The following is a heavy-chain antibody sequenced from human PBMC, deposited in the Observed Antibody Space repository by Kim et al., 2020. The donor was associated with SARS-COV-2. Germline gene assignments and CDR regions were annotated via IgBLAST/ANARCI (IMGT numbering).Heavy chain of an antibody. CDR1: GFTFSSYG. V-gene: IGHV3-30*18. CDR3: AKSGWAAEYFQH. Sequence: GGSLRLSCAASGFTFSSYGMHWVRQAPGKGLEWVAVISYDGSNKYYADSVKGRFTISRDNSKNTLYLQMNSLRAEDTAVYYCAKSGWAAEYFQHWGQGTLVTVSS. D-gene: IGHD3-16*01. CDR2: ISYDGSNK. J-gene: IGHJ1*01.